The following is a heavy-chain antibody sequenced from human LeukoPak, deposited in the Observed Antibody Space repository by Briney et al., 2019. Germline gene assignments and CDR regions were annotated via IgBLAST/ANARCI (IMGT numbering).Heavy chain of an antibody. J-gene: IGHJ6*02. V-gene: IGHV1-3*01. CDR3: ARDLQWLGYYYYYGMDV. Sequence: ASVKVSCKASGYTFTSYAMHWVRQAPGQRLEWMGWINAGNGNTKYSQKFQGRVTITRDTSASTAYMELSSLGSEDTAVYYCARDLQWLGYYYYYGMDVWGQGTTVTVSS. CDR1: GYTFTSYA. CDR2: INAGNGNT. D-gene: IGHD6-19*01.